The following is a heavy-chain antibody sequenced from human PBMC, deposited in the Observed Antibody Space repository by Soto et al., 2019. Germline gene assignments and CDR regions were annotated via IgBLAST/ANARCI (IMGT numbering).Heavy chain of an antibody. Sequence: QVQLVESGGGVVQPGRSLRLSCAASGFTFSSYGMHWVRQAPGKGLEWVAVIWYDGSNEYYADSVKGRFIISRDNSKNTMYLQMNSLRAEDTAVYYCARGGNLLTGDNWGQGTLVTVSS. V-gene: IGHV3-33*01. CDR1: GFTFSSYG. D-gene: IGHD7-27*01. J-gene: IGHJ4*02. CDR3: ARGGNLLTGDN. CDR2: IWYDGSNE.